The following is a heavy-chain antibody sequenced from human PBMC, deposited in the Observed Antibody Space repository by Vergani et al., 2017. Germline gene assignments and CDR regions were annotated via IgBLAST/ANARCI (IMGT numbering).Heavy chain of an antibody. J-gene: IGHJ6*02. CDR3: ASLLTGGAAGPYYYYGMDV. D-gene: IGHD6-13*01. Sequence: EVQLVQSGAEVKKPGESLRISCKGSGYSFTSYWISWVRQMPGKGLEWMGRIDPSDSYTNYSPSFQGHVTISADKSIGTAYLQWSSLKASDTAMYYCASLLTGGAAGPYYYYGMDVWGQGTTVTVSS. V-gene: IGHV5-10-1*01. CDR2: IDPSDSYT. CDR1: GYSFTSYW.